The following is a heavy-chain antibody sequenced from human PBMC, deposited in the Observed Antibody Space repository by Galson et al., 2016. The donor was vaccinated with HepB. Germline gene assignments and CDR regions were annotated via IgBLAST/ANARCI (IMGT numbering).Heavy chain of an antibody. CDR1: GFTFSSYT. V-gene: IGHV3-23*01. CDR2: ISGSGGST. D-gene: IGHD2-2*02. J-gene: IGHJ4*02. CDR3: AKDHGVFVPADIYLRANYFDY. Sequence: SLRLSCAVSGFTFSSYTMNWVRQAPGKGLDWVSAISGSGGSTYYADSVKGRFTISRDNSKNTLILHMNYLRAEDTAVYFCAKDHGVFVPADIYLRANYFDYWGQGTLVTVSS.